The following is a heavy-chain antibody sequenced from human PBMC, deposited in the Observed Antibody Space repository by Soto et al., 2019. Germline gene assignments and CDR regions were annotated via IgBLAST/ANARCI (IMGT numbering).Heavy chain of an antibody. CDR1: GYTFTRYT. D-gene: IGHD2-15*01. J-gene: IGHJ5*02. CDR3: ARGIATGQLDP. CDR2: INPDNGNT. V-gene: IGHV1-3*01. Sequence: ASVKVSCKASGYTFTRYTMNWVRRAPGQRLEWMGWINPDNGNTKSSQKFQDRVIITRDTSASTAYMDLSSLRSEDTAVYYCARGIATGQLDPWGQGTLVTVSS.